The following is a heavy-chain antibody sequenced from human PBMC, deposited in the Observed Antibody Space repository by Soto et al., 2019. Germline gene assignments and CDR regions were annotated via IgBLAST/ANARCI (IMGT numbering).Heavy chain of an antibody. J-gene: IGHJ6*02. CDR3: ARQLGWLRHYYDYYGMDV. V-gene: IGHV4-34*01. CDR2: ITHSGST. CDR1: GGSFSGYY. Sequence: QVQLQQWGAGLLKPSETLSLTCAVYGGSFSGYYWSWIRQPPGKGLEWIGEITHSGSTTYNPSLNSRVTITVDTSKNQFSLKLSSVTAADTDVYYCARQLGWLRHYYDYYGMDVCGQGTTVTFSS. D-gene: IGHD5-12*01.